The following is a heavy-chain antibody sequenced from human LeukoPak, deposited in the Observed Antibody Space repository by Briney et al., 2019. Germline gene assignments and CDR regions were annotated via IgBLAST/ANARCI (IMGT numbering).Heavy chain of an antibody. V-gene: IGHV3-33*01. D-gene: IGHD1-1*01. J-gene: IGHJ4*02. Sequence: GGSLRLSCAASGFTFSSYGMHWVREAPGKGLEWGAVIYYDGSNKYYADSVKGRFTISRDNSKNTVYLQMNSLRAEDTSVYYCSRAQKWKEYYFDYWGQGTLVTVSS. CDR1: GFTFSSYG. CDR3: SRAQKWKEYYFDY. CDR2: IYYDGSNK.